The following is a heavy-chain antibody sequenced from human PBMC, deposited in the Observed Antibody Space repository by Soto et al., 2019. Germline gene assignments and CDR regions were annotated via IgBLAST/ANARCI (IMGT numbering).Heavy chain of an antibody. V-gene: IGHV4-39*01. D-gene: IGHD3-3*01. CDR3: ASGSGGTYDFWSGYYPRGLIGMDV. CDR2: IYYSGST. CDR1: GGSISSSSYY. Sequence: ETLSLTCTFSGGSISSSSYYWGWIRQPPGKGLEWIGSIYYSGSTYYNPSLKSRVTISVDTAKNQFSLTLSSVTAEDKAVYYCASGSGGTYDFWSGYYPRGLIGMDVWGQGTTVTVSS. J-gene: IGHJ6*02.